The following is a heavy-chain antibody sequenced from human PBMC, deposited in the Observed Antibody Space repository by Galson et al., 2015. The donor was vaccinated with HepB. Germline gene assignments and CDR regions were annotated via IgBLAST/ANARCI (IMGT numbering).Heavy chain of an antibody. D-gene: IGHD5-18*01. CDR3: ARRRGYNSGLSFDY. Sequence: QSGAEVKKPGESLRISCKGSGYIFTNYWIIWVRQMPGKGLEWMGKIDPSDSYTKYSPSFQGHVTISADRSNNTAYLQWGSLKASDTAMYYCARRRGYNSGLSFDYWGQGTLVTVSS. J-gene: IGHJ4*02. CDR1: GYIFTNYW. V-gene: IGHV5-10-1*01. CDR2: IDPSDSYT.